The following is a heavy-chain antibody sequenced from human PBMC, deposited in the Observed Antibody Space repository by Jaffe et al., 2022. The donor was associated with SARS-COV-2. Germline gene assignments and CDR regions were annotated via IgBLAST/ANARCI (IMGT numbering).Heavy chain of an antibody. V-gene: IGHV4-38-2*02. Sequence: QVQLQESGPGLVKPSETLSLTCTVSNYSISSGFYWGWIRQPPGKGLEWIGNIFHSGSTYYYPSLRSRVTISIDTSKNQFSLKLISVTAADTAVYYCARITVAGDKADYWGQGILVTVFS. CDR3: ARITVAGDKADY. J-gene: IGHJ4*02. CDR1: NYSISSGFY. CDR2: IFHSGST. D-gene: IGHD6-19*01.